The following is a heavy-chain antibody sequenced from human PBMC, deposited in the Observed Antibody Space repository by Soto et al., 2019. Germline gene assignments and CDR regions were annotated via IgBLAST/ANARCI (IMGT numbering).Heavy chain of an antibody. CDR2: TSYDGSNN. J-gene: IGHJ4*02. V-gene: IGHV3-33*05. CDR1: GFTFGSYV. CDR3: ARWGTTGGLDV. D-gene: IGHD3-16*01. Sequence: QVQLVESGGGVVQPGTSLRLSCVGSGFTFGSYVIHWVRQAPGKGLEWVALTSYDGSNNFYGDSVKGRFTISRHNSRNTVELQMDSLRFEDTALYYCARWGTTGGLDVWGQGTLVSVSS.